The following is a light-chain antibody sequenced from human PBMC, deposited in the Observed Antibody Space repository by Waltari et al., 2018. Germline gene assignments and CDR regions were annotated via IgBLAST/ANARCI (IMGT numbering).Light chain of an antibody. Sequence: QSALTQPASVSGSPGQSITISCTGTSSDVGGYNYVSWYQQHPGKAPKLIIYEVSNRPSGGSGRFSGSKSGNTASLTISGLQAEDEADYFCGSYTLINTIVVFGTGTKVTVL. CDR3: GSYTLINTIVV. V-gene: IGLV2-14*01. CDR1: SSDVGGYNY. CDR2: EVS. J-gene: IGLJ1*01.